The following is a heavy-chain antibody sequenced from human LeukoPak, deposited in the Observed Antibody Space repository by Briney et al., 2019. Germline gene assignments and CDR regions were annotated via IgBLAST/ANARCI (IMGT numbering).Heavy chain of an antibody. V-gene: IGHV3-23*01. CDR2: ITASGDGT. CDR3: ARVSGSSWFIYF. D-gene: IGHD6-13*01. Sequence: PGGSLRLSCAASGFTFSDYAMSWVRQAPGKGLEWVSAITASGDGTYYADSVKGRFTISRDNAKNSLYLQMNSLRAEDTAVYYCARVSGSSWFIYFWGQGTLVTVSS. J-gene: IGHJ4*02. CDR1: GFTFSDYA.